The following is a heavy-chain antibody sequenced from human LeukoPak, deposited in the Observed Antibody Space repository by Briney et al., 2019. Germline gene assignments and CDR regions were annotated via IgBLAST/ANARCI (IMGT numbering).Heavy chain of an antibody. CDR2: IYYSGST. V-gene: IGHV4-61*01. D-gene: IGHD6-13*01. CDR3: TLSSWFGYYFDY. CDR1: GDSISSGSYY. Sequence: SETLSLTCTVSGDSISSGSYYWSWIRQPPGKGLEWIGYIYYSGSTNYNPSLKSRVTISVDTSKNQFSLKLSSVTAADTAVCARTLSSWFGYYFDYWGQGTLVTVSS. J-gene: IGHJ4*02.